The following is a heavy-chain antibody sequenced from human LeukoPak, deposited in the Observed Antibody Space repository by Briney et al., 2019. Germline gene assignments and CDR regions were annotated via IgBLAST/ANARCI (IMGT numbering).Heavy chain of an antibody. Sequence: GASVKVSCKASGGTFSSYAISWVRQAPGQGLEWMGGIIPIFGTANYAQKFQGRVTITADESTSTAYMELSSLRSEDTAVYYCGTESRYIDWSRAFDMWGQGTMVTVSS. CDR3: GTESRYIDWSRAFDM. V-gene: IGHV1-69*13. CDR1: GGTFSSYA. D-gene: IGHD3-9*01. CDR2: IIPIFGTA. J-gene: IGHJ3*02.